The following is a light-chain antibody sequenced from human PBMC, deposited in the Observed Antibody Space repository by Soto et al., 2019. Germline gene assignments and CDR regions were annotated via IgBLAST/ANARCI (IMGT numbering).Light chain of an antibody. J-gene: IGLJ2*01. Sequence: QSVLTQPPSASGSPGQSVTISCTGTSSDVGGYNYVSWYQQHPGKAPTLMIYEVSKRPSGVPDRFSGSKSGNTASLTVSGLQAEDEADYYCSSYAGSKGVFGGGTKLPVL. CDR2: EVS. V-gene: IGLV2-8*01. CDR3: SSYAGSKGV. CDR1: SSDVGGYNY.